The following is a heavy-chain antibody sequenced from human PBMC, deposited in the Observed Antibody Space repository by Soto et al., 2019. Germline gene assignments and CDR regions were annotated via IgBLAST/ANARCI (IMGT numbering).Heavy chain of an antibody. V-gene: IGHV3-9*01. CDR2: ISWNSGSI. CDR1: GFTFDDYA. Sequence: EVQLVESGGGLVQPGRSLRLSCAASGFTFDDYAMHWVRQAPGKGLEWVSGISWNSGSIGYADSVKGRFTISRDNAKNSLYLQMNSLSAEDTALYYCAKSTHDAYKTYLDYWGQGTLLTVSS. J-gene: IGHJ4*02. D-gene: IGHD3-16*01. CDR3: AKSTHDAYKTYLDY.